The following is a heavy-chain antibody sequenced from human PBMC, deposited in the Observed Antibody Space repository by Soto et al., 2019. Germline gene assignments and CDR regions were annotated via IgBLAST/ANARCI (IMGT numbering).Heavy chain of an antibody. J-gene: IGHJ5*02. CDR2: IIPIFGTA. Sequence: ASVKVSCKASGGTFSSYAISWVRQAPGQGLEWMGGIIPIFGTANYAQKFQGRVTITAGESTSTAYMELSSLRSEDTAVYYCARDQGYCSSTSCQEGSWFDPWGQGTLVTVSS. V-gene: IGHV1-69*13. D-gene: IGHD2-2*01. CDR1: GGTFSSYA. CDR3: ARDQGYCSSTSCQEGSWFDP.